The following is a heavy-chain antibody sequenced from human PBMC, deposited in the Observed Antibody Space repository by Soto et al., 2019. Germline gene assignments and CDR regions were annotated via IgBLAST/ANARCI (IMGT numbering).Heavy chain of an antibody. V-gene: IGHV5-10-1*01. J-gene: IGHJ6*02. D-gene: IGHD2-2*01. CDR3: ARHEGYCSSTSCPDYYYYYGMDV. Sequence: GGPLMISCKGSGYRFTSYWIRWVRHLTGKGLEWMGRIDPSDSYTNYSPSFQGHVTISADKSISTAYLQWSSLKASDTALYYCARHEGYCSSTSCPDYYYYYGMDVWGQGTTVTV. CDR2: IDPSDSYT. CDR1: GYRFTSYW.